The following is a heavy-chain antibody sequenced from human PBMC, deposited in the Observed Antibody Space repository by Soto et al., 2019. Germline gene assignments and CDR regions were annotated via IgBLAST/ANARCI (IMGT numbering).Heavy chain of an antibody. CDR2: ISGSGGTT. D-gene: IGHD3-3*01. CDR1: GFTFSSHA. V-gene: IGHV3-23*01. CDR3: ARSPYDLWSPGQFFFVH. Sequence: GGSLRLSCGVSGFTFSSHAMSWVRQAPGKGLECVSGISGSGGTTFYADFVKGRFTISRDNSKKALYLQMNGLRAEDTAVYYCARSPYDLWSPGQFFFVHGCPGTLLTV. J-gene: IGHJ4*02.